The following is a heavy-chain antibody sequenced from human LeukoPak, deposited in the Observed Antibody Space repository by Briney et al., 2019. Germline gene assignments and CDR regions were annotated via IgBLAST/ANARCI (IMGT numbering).Heavy chain of an antibody. CDR3: AREAELGATVDY. Sequence: GGSLRLSCAASGFTFISYAMHWVRQAPGKGLEYVSAISSNGGSTYYANSAKGRFTISRDNSKNTLYLQMGSLRAEDMAVYYCAREAELGATVDYWGQGTLVTVSS. D-gene: IGHD1-26*01. CDR2: ISSNGGST. V-gene: IGHV3-64*01. J-gene: IGHJ4*02. CDR1: GFTFISYA.